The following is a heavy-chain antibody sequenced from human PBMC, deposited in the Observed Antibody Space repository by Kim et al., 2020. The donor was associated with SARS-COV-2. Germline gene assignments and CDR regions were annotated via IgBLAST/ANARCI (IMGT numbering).Heavy chain of an antibody. J-gene: IGHJ5*02. CDR2: INHSGST. CDR3: ARALGYRYCSGGSCYSSLGWFDP. CDR1: GGSFSGYY. Sequence: SETLSLTCAVYGGSFSGYYWSWIRQPPGKGLEWIGEINHSGSTNYNASLKSRVTISVDTSKNQFSLKLSSVTAADTAVYYCARALGYRYCSGGSCYSSLGWFDPWGQGTLVTVSS. V-gene: IGHV4-34*01. D-gene: IGHD2-15*01.